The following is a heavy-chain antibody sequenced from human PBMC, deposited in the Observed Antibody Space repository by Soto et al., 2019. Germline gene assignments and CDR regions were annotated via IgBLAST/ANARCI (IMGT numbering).Heavy chain of an antibody. D-gene: IGHD5-12*01. Sequence: QVQLVQSGAEVKKPGSSVKVSCKASGGTFNNYAISWVRQAPGQGLEWMVGIIPIIGTADYAHKFQGRLAISADESTGTTFMALSSLRSADTALYYCARGGVDVVATSAFDYWGQGTLVTVSS. CDR1: GGTFNNYA. CDR2: IIPIIGTA. CDR3: ARGGVDVVATSAFDY. J-gene: IGHJ4*02. V-gene: IGHV1-69*01.